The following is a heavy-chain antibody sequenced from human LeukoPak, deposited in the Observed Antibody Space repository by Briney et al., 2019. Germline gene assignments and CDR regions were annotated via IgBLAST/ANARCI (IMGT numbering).Heavy chain of an antibody. J-gene: IGHJ5*02. D-gene: IGHD5-18*01. CDR1: GFTFSSYG. CDR3: ARDPYSDGYNWFDP. V-gene: IGHV3-33*01. Sequence: GRSLRLSCAASGFTFSSYGMHWVRQAPGKGLEWVAVIWYDGSNKYYADSVKGRFTISRDNSKNMLYLQMNSMRAEDTAVYYCARDPYSDGYNWFDPWGQGTLVTVSS. CDR2: IWYDGSNK.